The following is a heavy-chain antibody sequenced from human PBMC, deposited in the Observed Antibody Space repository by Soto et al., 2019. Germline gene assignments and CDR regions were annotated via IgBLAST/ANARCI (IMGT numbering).Heavy chain of an antibody. Sequence: EVQLLESGGGLVQPGGSLRLSCAASGFTFSSYAMSWVRQAPGKGLEWVSAISGSGGSTYYADSVKGRFTISRDNSKNTLYLQMNSLRAEDTAVYYCAILKSSGWYQDSHYRGQGTLVTVSS. J-gene: IGHJ4*02. D-gene: IGHD6-19*01. V-gene: IGHV3-23*01. CDR3: AILKSSGWYQDSHY. CDR2: ISGSGGST. CDR1: GFTFSSYA.